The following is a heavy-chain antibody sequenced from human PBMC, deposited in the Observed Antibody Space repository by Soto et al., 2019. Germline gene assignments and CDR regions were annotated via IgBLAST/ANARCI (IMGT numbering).Heavy chain of an antibody. CDR1: GYTFTSYG. D-gene: IGHD6-19*01. CDR3: ARSPPIAVAGVNDY. Sequence: ASVKVSCKASGYTFTSYGISWVRQAPGQGLEWMGWISACNGNTNYAQKLQGRVTMTTDTSTSTAYMELRSLRSDDTAVYYCARSPPIAVAGVNDYWGQGTLVTVSS. CDR2: ISACNGNT. J-gene: IGHJ4*02. V-gene: IGHV1-18*01.